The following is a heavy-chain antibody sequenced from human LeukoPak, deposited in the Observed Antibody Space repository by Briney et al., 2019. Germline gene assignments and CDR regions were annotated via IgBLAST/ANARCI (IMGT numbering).Heavy chain of an antibody. D-gene: IGHD3-10*01. CDR1: GFTFSSYS. Sequence: GGSLRLSCAASGFTFSSYSMNWVRQAPGKGLEWVSYISSSSSTIYYADSVKGRFTISRDNAKNSLYLQMNSLRAEDTAVYYCAREHYYGSGSYDYWGQGTLVTVSS. CDR3: AREHYYGSGSYDY. V-gene: IGHV3-48*04. CDR2: ISSSSSTI. J-gene: IGHJ4*02.